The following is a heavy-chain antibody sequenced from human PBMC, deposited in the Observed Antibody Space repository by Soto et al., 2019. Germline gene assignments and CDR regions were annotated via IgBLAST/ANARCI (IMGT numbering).Heavy chain of an antibody. CDR3: ARDRGGYGPPDV. V-gene: IGHV3-11*06. CDR1: GFSFSDSY. J-gene: IGHJ6*02. CDR2: ISGSSGYT. D-gene: IGHD3-10*01. Sequence: QVQLVESGGGLVKPGGSLRLSCAASGFSFSDSYMSWVRQAPGKGLEWVAYISGSSGYTGYADSVKGRFTISRDNAKNSLYLQMNRLGVEETAVYYCARDRGGYGPPDVWGQGTTVTVSS.